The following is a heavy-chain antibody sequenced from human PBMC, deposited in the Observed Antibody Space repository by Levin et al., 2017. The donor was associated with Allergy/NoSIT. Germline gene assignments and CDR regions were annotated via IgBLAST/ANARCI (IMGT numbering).Heavy chain of an antibody. D-gene: IGHD3-10*01. V-gene: IGHV3-33*01. Sequence: GESLKISCAASVFIFSGYGMHWVRQAPGKGLEWVADIWYDGNTEYYIDSVKGRFTISRDNSKNMLYLQMNSLGAEDTAVYYCARDRVYGSGKYNLGMDGWGQGTTVTVSS. CDR1: VFIFSGYG. J-gene: IGHJ6*02. CDR2: IWYDGNTE. CDR3: ARDRVYGSGKYNLGMDG.